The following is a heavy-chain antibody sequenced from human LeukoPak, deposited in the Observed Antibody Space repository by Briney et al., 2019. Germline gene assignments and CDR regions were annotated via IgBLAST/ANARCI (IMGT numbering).Heavy chain of an antibody. J-gene: IGHJ6*02. CDR1: GGTFINYA. CDR3: ASPNARYSSSWYYYYYYGMDV. CDR2: IIPIFGTA. V-gene: IGHV1-69*13. Sequence: SVKVSCKASGGTFINYAISWVRQAPGQGLEWMGGIIPIFGTANYAQKFQGRVTITADESTSTAYMELSSLRSEDTAVYYCASPNARYSSSWYYYYYYGMDVWGQGTTVTVSS. D-gene: IGHD6-13*01.